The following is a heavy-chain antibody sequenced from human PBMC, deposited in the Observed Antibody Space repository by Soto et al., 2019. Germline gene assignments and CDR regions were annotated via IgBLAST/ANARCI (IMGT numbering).Heavy chain of an antibody. CDR1: GYTFTNYG. D-gene: IGHD3-9*01. J-gene: IGHJ6*02. CDR3: VRGRVYYAILTGYPFAMDV. V-gene: IGHV1-18*01. Sequence: QVQLVQSGAEVKKPGASVKVSCKASGYTFTNYGISWVRQAPGQGLEWMGWISTYTGNTNYAQKFQGRVTMTTDTSTNTAYMELRSLRSDDTAVFYCVRGRVYYAILTGYPFAMDVWGQGTTVTVSS. CDR2: ISTYTGNT.